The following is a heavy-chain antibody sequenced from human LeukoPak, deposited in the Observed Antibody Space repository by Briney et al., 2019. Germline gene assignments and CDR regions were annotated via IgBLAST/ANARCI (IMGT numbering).Heavy chain of an antibody. CDR2: ISGSGGTT. D-gene: IGHD5-12*01. J-gene: IGHJ6*03. CDR3: ATAAPGYSGYDLKAYYYYYMDV. CDR1: GFTFSSFA. V-gene: IGHV3-23*01. Sequence: GGSLRLSCAASGFTFSSFAMSWVRQAPGKGLEWVSSISGSGGTTYYPDSVKGRFTISRDNSKSTLYLQMNSLRAEDTAVYYCATAAPGYSGYDLKAYYYYYMDVWGKGTTVTVSS.